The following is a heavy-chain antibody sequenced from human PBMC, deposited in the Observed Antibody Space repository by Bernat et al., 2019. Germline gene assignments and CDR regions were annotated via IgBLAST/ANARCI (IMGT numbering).Heavy chain of an antibody. J-gene: IGHJ4*02. CDR3: VRGRWVSHKADYGLDC. V-gene: IGHV1-3*04. CDR1: GFSFSDSS. D-gene: IGHD3-16*01. Sequence: QVQLVQSGAEVKKPGASVKVPCRASGFSFSDSSIHWVRQAPGQRLEWMGWINTGNGATKYSQTFQGRVTITRDASASTVYMDLSSLRSEETAVYFCVRGRWVSHKADYGLDCGGLGTLVTGSS. CDR2: INTGNGAT.